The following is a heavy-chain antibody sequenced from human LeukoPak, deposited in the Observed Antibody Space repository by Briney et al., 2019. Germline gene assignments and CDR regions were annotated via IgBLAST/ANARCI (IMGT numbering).Heavy chain of an antibody. Sequence: GGSLRLSCAASGFTFSSYGMHWVRQAPGKGLEWVAVISYDGSNKYYADSVKGRFTISRDNSKNTLYLQMNSLRAEDTAVYYCAKAKLLWFGELYYFDYWGQGTLVTVSS. CDR3: AKAKLLWFGELYYFDY. J-gene: IGHJ4*02. V-gene: IGHV3-30*12. CDR2: ISYDGSNK. D-gene: IGHD3-10*01. CDR1: GFTFSSYG.